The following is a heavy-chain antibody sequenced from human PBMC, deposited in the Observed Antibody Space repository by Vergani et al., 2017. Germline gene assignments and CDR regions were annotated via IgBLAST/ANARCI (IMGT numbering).Heavy chain of an antibody. CDR1: GFTFSSYA. J-gene: IGHJ3*02. CDR2: ISGSGGST. V-gene: IGHV3-23*01. CDR3: ARDISPESGETYYDANDI. D-gene: IGHD2-15*01. Sequence: EVQLLESGGGLVQPGGSLRLSCAASGFTFSSYAMSWVRQAPGKGLEWVSAISGSGGSTYYADSVKGRFTISRDNSKMSLFLQMDSLRVEDTAVYYCARDISPESGETYYDANDIWGEGTTVTVSS.